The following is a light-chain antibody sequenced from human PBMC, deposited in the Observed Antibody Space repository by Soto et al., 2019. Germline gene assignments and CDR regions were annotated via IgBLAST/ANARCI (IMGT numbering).Light chain of an antibody. CDR3: AAWDDSLSGWV. Sequence: QSVLTQPPSASGTPGQRVTISCSGSSSNIGSNYVYWYQQLPGTAPKLLIYSNNQRLSGVPDRFSGSKSGTSASLAISGLRSEDEADYYCAAWDDSLSGWVFGGGTKVTVL. J-gene: IGLJ3*02. CDR2: SNN. V-gene: IGLV1-47*02. CDR1: SSNIGSNY.